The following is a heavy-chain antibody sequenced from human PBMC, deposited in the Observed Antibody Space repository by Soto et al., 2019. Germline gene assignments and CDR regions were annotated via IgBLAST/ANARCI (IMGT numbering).Heavy chain of an antibody. D-gene: IGHD6-19*01. J-gene: IGHJ4*02. Sequence: QLQLQESGSGLVKPSQTLSLTCAVSGGSISSGGYSWSWIRQPPGKGLEWIGYIYHGSTYYNPSLQRRVAISVVRSKNQFSLQLSSVTAADTAVYYSARAGGLGAVAVDYWGQGTLVTVSS. CDR2: IYHGST. V-gene: IGHV4-30-2*01. CDR1: GGSISSGGYS. CDR3: ARAGGLGAVAVDY.